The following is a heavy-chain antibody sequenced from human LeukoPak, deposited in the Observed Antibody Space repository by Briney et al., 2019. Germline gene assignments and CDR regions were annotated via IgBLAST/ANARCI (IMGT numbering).Heavy chain of an antibody. CDR2: INPSGGST. CDR3: ARVYSSGHNGDYFDY. Sequence: ASVKVSCKASGYTFTSYYMHWVRQAPGQGLEWMGIINPSGGSTSYAQKFQGRVTMTRDTSTSTVYMELSSLRSEDTAVYYCARVYSSGHNGDYFDYWGQGTLVTVSS. J-gene: IGHJ4*02. D-gene: IGHD6-19*01. CDR1: GYTFTSYY. V-gene: IGHV1-46*01.